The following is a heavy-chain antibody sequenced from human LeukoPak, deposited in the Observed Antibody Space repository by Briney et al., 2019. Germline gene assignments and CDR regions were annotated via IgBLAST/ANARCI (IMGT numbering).Heavy chain of an antibody. J-gene: IGHJ4*02. CDR3: ARSGATILWVVTAIPFEDY. D-gene: IGHD2-21*02. V-gene: IGHV3-48*01. Sequence: PGGSLRLSCAASGFTFSSYSMNWVRQAPGKGLEWVSYISSSSSTIYYADSVKGRFTISRDNAKNSLYLQMNSLRAEDTAVYYCARSGATILWVVTAIPFEDYWGQGTLVTVSS. CDR2: ISSSSSTI. CDR1: GFTFSSYS.